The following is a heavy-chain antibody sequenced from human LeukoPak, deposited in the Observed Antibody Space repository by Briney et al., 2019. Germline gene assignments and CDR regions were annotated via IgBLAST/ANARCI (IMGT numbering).Heavy chain of an antibody. CDR1: GFTFSSYS. V-gene: IGHV3-21*01. Sequence: PGGSLRLSCAASGFTFSSYSMNWVRQAPGKGLEWVSSISSSSSYIYYADSVKGRFTISRDNAKNSLYLQMNSLRAEDTAVYYCARDMGYSSSWYYFETPQGHNTFDYWGQGTLVTVSS. CDR2: ISSSSSYI. CDR3: ARDMGYSSSWYYFETPQGHNTFDY. D-gene: IGHD6-13*01. J-gene: IGHJ4*02.